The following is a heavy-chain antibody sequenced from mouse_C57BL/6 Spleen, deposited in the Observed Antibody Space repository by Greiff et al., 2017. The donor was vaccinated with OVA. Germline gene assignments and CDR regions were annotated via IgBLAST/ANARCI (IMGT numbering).Heavy chain of an antibody. V-gene: IGHV1-63*01. CDR3: ARRRDYGSSYDFDY. Sequence: VQRVESGAELVRPGTSVKMSCKASGYTFTNYWIGWAKQRPGHGLEWIGDIYPGGGYTNYNEKFKGKATLTADKSSSTAYMQFSSLTSEDSAIYYCARRRDYGSSYDFDYWGQGTTLTVSS. D-gene: IGHD1-1*01. CDR1: GYTFTNYW. J-gene: IGHJ2*01. CDR2: IYPGGGYT.